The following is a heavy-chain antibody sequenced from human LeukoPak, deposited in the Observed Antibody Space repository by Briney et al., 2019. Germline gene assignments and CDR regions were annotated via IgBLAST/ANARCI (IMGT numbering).Heavy chain of an antibody. D-gene: IGHD3-16*01. CDR1: GGSISSYF. CDR3: ARDPKGERDESY. V-gene: IGHV4-59*12. J-gene: IGHJ4*02. CDR2: IYYSGST. Sequence: SETLSLTCTVSGGSISSYFWSWIRQPPGKGLEWIGYIYYSGSTNYNPSLKSRVTISVDTSKNQFSLKLSSVTAADTAVYYCARDPKGERDESYWGQGTLVTVSS.